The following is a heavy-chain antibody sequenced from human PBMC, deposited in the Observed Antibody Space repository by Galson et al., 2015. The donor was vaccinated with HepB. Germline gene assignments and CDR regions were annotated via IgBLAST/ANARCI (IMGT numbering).Heavy chain of an antibody. J-gene: IGHJ4*02. CDR1: GGIFSTYS. D-gene: IGHD6-19*01. V-gene: IGHV1-69*13. CDR3: ARDREGLAVAGTHFEF. CDR2: IIPLIGTP. Sequence: SVKVSCKASGGIFSTYSITWIRQAPGQGLEWMGGIIPLIGTPDYAQKFQGRLTITVDESTSTAYMELSSLRFEDTAVYYCARDREGLAVAGTHFEFWGQGTLVTVSS.